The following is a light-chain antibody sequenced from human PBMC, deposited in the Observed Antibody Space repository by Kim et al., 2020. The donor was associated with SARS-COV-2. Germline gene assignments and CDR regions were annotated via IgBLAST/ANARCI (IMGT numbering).Light chain of an antibody. CDR3: AVWDDSLNGVA. J-gene: IGLJ2*01. V-gene: IGLV1-44*01. CDR2: RVE. CDR1: TSNTAGKT. Sequence: RVFIPGSRPTSNTAGKTASVYLQLPGTAPTLLISRVEERPSGIPGRFSGSRSGTSASLAISGLQSDDEADYYCAVWDDSLNGVAIGGGTQLTVL.